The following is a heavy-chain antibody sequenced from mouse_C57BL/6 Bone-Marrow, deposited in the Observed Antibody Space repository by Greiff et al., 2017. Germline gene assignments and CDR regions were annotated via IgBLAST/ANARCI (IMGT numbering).Heavy chain of an antibody. J-gene: IGHJ4*01. CDR3: ARFVYGSSYSDAMDD. CDR1: GYTFTGYW. V-gene: IGHV1-9*01. Sequence: VKLVESGAELMKPGASVKLSCKATGYTFTGYWIEWVKQRPGHGLEWIGEILPGSGSTNYNEKFKGQATFTAAPDSNTAYMQLSILTTEDSSIYYCARFVYGSSYSDAMDDWGQGTSVTVSS. D-gene: IGHD1-1*01. CDR2: ILPGSGST.